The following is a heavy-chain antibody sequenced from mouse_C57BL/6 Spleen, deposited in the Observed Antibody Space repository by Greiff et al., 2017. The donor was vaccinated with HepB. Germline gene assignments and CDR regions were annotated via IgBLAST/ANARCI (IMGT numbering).Heavy chain of an antibody. Sequence: EVKVEESGGGLVKPGGSLKLSCAASGFTFSSYAMSWVRQTPEKRLEWVATISDGGSYTYYPDNVKGRFTISRDNAKNNLYLQMSHLKSEDTAMYYCARDGDYDYDGAMDYWGQGTSVTVSS. CDR3: ARDGDYDYDGAMDY. J-gene: IGHJ4*01. D-gene: IGHD2-4*01. CDR1: GFTFSSYA. CDR2: ISDGGSYT. V-gene: IGHV5-4*01.